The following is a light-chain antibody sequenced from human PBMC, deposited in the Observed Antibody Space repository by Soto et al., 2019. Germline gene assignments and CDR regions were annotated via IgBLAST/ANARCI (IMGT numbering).Light chain of an antibody. CDR3: SSYTSSTTLV. Sequence: QSALTQPASVSGSPGQSITISCTGTSSDVGGYNYVSWYQQHPGKVPKLIIYEVTNRPSGVSNRFSGSKSGNSASLTISGLQAEDEADYYCSSYTSSTTLVFGTGTKVTVL. CDR2: EVT. CDR1: SSDVGGYNY. V-gene: IGLV2-14*01. J-gene: IGLJ1*01.